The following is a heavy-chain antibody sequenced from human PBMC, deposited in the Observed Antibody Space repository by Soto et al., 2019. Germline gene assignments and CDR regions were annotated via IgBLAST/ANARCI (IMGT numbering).Heavy chain of an antibody. CDR1: GFTFSSYS. V-gene: IGHV3-48*01. J-gene: IGHJ3*02. D-gene: IGHD3-22*01. CDR2: ISSSSSTI. CDR3: ARGGRWLDAFDI. Sequence: XXSLRLSCAASGFTFSSYSMHWVLQAPGKGLEWVSYISSSSSTIYYADSVKGRFTISRDNAKNSLYLQMNSMRAEDTAVYYCARGGRWLDAFDIWGQGTMVTVSS.